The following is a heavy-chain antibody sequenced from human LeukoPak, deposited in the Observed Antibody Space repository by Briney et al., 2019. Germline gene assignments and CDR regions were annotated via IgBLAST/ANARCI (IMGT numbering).Heavy chain of an antibody. V-gene: IGHV3-74*01. Sequence: GGSLRLSCAASGFTSNRYWIHWVRQVLGKGLVWVSHINSDGIATTYAHTVKGRFTTSTDNARNTQYMQKNSLRAEDTAVYYCARGRETLYMFDYCGPGTLGTVSS. CDR1: GFTSNRYW. J-gene: IGHJ4*02. D-gene: IGHD2/OR15-2a*01. CDR2: INSDGIAT. CDR3: ARGRETLYMFDY.